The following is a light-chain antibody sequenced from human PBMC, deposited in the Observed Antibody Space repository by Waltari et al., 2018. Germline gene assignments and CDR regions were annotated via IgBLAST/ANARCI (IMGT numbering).Light chain of an antibody. V-gene: IGKV1-9*01. J-gene: IGKJ3*01. Sequence: IQLTQSPSSLSASVGDRVTITCRASQGISTSVAWYQHTPGKAPKLLIYGASTLQSGVPSRFSGSGSGTDFTLTISSLQPEDFATYYCQHLNGYPGDTFGPGTKVDIK. CDR3: QHLNGYPGDT. CDR1: QGISTS. CDR2: GAS.